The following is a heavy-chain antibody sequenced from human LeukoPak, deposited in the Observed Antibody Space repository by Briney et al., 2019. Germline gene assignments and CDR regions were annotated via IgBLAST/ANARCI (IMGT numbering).Heavy chain of an antibody. Sequence: SETPSLTCTVSGGSISSSSYYWGWIRQPPGKGLEWIGSIYYSGSTYYNPSLKSRVTISVDTSKNQFSLKLSSVTAADTAVYYCARHFWAYGGSYHWGQGTLVTVSS. J-gene: IGHJ4*02. D-gene: IGHD1-26*01. CDR3: ARHFWAYGGSYH. CDR1: GGSISSSSYY. CDR2: IYYSGST. V-gene: IGHV4-39*01.